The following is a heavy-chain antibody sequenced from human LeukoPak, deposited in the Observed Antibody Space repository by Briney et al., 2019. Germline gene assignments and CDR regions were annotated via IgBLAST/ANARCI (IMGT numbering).Heavy chain of an antibody. D-gene: IGHD3-10*01. CDR3: ARARRLWFGEI. V-gene: IGHV1-18*01. Sequence: GASVKVSCKASGYTFTSYGISWVRQAPGQRLEWMGWISVYNGHTNYAQKLQDRVTMTTDTATNTAYMELRSLRSDDTAVYHCARARRLWFGEIWGQGTLVTVSS. CDR2: ISVYNGHT. CDR1: GYTFTSYG. J-gene: IGHJ4*02.